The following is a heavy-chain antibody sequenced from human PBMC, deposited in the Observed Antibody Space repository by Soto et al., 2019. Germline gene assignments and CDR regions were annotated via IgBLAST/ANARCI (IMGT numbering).Heavy chain of an antibody. J-gene: IGHJ4*02. Sequence: EVQLVESGGGLVKPGGSLRLSCAASGFTFSSYSMNWVRQAPGKGLEWVSSISSSSSYIYYADSVKGRFTISRDNAKNSLYLQMNSLRAEDTAVYYCARGAPRSRDSPKYGGQGTLVTVSS. D-gene: IGHD6-13*01. CDR2: ISSSSSYI. V-gene: IGHV3-21*01. CDR3: ARGAPRSRDSPKY. CDR1: GFTFSSYS.